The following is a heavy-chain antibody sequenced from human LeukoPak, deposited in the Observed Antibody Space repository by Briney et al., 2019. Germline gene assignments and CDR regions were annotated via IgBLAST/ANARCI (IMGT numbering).Heavy chain of an antibody. D-gene: IGHD3-10*01. CDR2: IYYSGST. Sequence: SETLSLTCTVSGGSISSSYYWGWIRQPPGKGLEWIGSIYYSGSTYYNPSLKSRVTISVDTSKNQFSLKLSSVTAADTAVYYCARDAPFYGSGSYYSYYYYGMDVWGQGTTVTVSS. CDR1: GGSISSSYY. V-gene: IGHV4-39*02. J-gene: IGHJ6*02. CDR3: ARDAPFYGSGSYYSYYYYGMDV.